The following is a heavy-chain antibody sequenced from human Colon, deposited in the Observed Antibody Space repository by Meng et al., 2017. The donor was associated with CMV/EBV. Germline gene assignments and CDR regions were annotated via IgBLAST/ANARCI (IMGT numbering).Heavy chain of an antibody. CDR3: AKGGYTSYFDY. CDR2: IYSGGTAA. D-gene: IGHD6-19*01. Sequence: GESLKISCAASGFSFSSYAMSWVRQAPGKGLEWVSEIYSGGTAASYADSVKGRFTVSRDNSRNMVYLQMNSLRTDDTAVYYCAKGGYTSYFDYWGQGTLVTVSS. V-gene: IGHV3-23*03. J-gene: IGHJ4*02. CDR1: GFSFSSYA.